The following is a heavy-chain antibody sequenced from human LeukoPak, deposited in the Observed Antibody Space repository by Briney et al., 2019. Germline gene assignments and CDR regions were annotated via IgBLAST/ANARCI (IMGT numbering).Heavy chain of an antibody. CDR2: IIPIFGTA. D-gene: IGHD5-12*01. Sequence: SVKVSCKPSGGTFSSYAISWVRQAPGQGLEWMGGIIPIFGTAHYAQKFQGRVTITADKSTSTAYMELSSLRSEDTAVYFCASTSYSGYDSYNWFDPWGQGTLVTVSS. CDR3: ASTSYSGYDSYNWFDP. V-gene: IGHV1-69*06. J-gene: IGHJ5*02. CDR1: GGTFSSYA.